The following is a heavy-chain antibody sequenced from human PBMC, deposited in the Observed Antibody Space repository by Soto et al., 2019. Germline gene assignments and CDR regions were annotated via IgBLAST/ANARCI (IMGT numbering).Heavy chain of an antibody. CDR2: IWYDGSGQ. Sequence: QMQLVESGGGLVQPGRSLRLSCVVSGFTFSNYGMHWVRQAPGKGLEWVADIWYDGSGQRYAGSVQGRFTISRDNSKNTLYLQINSLRVEDTAVYYCAKDEVSRKYYGHSLDVWGQGTTVTVSS. CDR3: AKDEVSRKYYGHSLDV. CDR1: GFTFSNYG. V-gene: IGHV3-33*03. D-gene: IGHD4-17*01. J-gene: IGHJ6*02.